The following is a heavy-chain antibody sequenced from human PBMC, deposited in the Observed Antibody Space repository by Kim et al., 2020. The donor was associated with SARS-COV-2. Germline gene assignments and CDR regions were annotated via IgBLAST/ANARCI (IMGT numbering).Heavy chain of an antibody. Sequence: GGSLRLSCAASGYSFRDHGMHWVRQAPGKGLEWVAGILHDGSNEYYADSVKGRFTISRDNSKNTLYLQMNSLRAEDTAVYYCAKDQGGFYYGSGSYNGMAVWGQGTTGTVSS. CDR1: GYSFRDHG. CDR3: AKDQGGFYYGSGSYNGMAV. CDR2: ILHDGSNE. J-gene: IGHJ6*02. D-gene: IGHD3-10*01. V-gene: IGHV3-30*18.